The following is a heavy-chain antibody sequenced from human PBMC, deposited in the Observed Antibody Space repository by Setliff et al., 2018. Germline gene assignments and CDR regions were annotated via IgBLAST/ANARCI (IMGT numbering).Heavy chain of an antibody. V-gene: IGHV3-48*01. Sequence: GGSLRLSCAASGFTFSDYSMNWVRQAPGKGLEWVSDISSSSSTIYYADSLKGRFTISRDNSKNTLYLQMNSLRAEDTAVYYCASYCSSTSCPFDYWGQGTLVTVSS. CDR3: ASYCSSTSCPFDY. D-gene: IGHD2-2*01. CDR2: ISSSSSTI. J-gene: IGHJ4*02. CDR1: GFTFSDYS.